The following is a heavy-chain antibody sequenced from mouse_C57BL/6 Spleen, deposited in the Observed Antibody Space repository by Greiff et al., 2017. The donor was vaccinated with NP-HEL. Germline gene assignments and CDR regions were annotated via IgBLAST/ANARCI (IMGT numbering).Heavy chain of an antibody. J-gene: IGHJ2*01. V-gene: IGHV1-15*01. Sequence: QVQLQQPGAELVRPGASVTLSCKASGDTFTDYEMHWVKQTPVHGLEWIGAIDPETGGTAYNQKFKGKAILTADKSSSTAYMELRSLTSEDSAVYYCTRGLLRSYFDYWGQGTTLTVSS. CDR1: GDTFTDYE. CDR2: IDPETGGT. CDR3: TRGLLRSYFDY. D-gene: IGHD1-1*01.